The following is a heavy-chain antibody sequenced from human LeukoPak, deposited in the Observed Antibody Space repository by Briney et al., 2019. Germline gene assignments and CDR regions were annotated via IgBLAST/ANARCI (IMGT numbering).Heavy chain of an antibody. CDR1: GFTFSSYA. CDR3: ARDQNDFWSGYLVGY. V-gene: IGHV3-7*01. J-gene: IGHJ4*02. Sequence: GGSLRLSCAASGFTFSSYAMSWVRQAPGKGLEWVANIKQDGSEKYYVDSVKGRFTISRDNARNSLYLQMNSLRAEDTAVYYCARDQNDFWSGYLVGYWGQGTLVTVSS. CDR2: IKQDGSEK. D-gene: IGHD3-3*01.